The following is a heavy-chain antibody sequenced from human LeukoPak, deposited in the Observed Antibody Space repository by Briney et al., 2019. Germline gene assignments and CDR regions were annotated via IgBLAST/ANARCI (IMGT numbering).Heavy chain of an antibody. CDR1: GYIFTSYD. Sequence: ASVKVSCKASGYIFTSYDINWVRQATGQGLEWMGWMNPNSGNTGYAQKFQGRVTMTRNTSISTAYMELSSLRSEDTAVYYCARGRGAARPGYYYMDVWGKGTTVTVSS. CDR3: ARGRGAARPGYYYMDV. J-gene: IGHJ6*03. V-gene: IGHV1-8*01. CDR2: MNPNSGNT. D-gene: IGHD3-10*01.